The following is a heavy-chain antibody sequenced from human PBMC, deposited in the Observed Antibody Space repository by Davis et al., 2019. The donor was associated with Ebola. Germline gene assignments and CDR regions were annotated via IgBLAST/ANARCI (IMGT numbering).Heavy chain of an antibody. V-gene: IGHV5-51*01. CDR2: IYPGDSDT. CDR1: GYSFTSYW. CDR3: ARHGGSNSLYYYYMDV. Sequence: KVSCKGSGYSFTSYWIGWVRQMPGKGLEWMGIIYPGDSDTRYSPSFQGQVTISADKSISTAYLQWGSLKASDTAIYYCARHGGSNSLYYYYMDVWGEGTTVTVTS. J-gene: IGHJ6*03. D-gene: IGHD2-15*01.